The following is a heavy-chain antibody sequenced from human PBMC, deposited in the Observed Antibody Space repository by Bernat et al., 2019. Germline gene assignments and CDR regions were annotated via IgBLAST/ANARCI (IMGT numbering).Heavy chain of an antibody. V-gene: IGHV5-51*01. CDR1: GYSFSTYW. CDR2: IYPGDSDT. Sequence: EVQLVQSGAEVKKPGESLKISCKGSGYSFSTYWIGWARQMSGKGLEWMGVIYPGDSDTRYSPSFQGQVTISVDKSTATAYLQWNSLKASDTAMYYCARRYCSGNGGYPGRPPDWYFDLWGRGTLVTVSS. CDR3: ARRYCSGNGGYPGRPPDWYFDL. J-gene: IGHJ2*01. D-gene: IGHD2-15*01.